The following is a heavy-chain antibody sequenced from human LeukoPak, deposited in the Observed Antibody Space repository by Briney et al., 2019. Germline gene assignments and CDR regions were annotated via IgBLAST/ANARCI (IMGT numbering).Heavy chain of an antibody. J-gene: IGHJ4*02. CDR3: ARFYNILNGYSVAWVIN. CDR1: GGSISGSTYY. V-gene: IGHV4-39*01. Sequence: PSEALSLTCTVSGGSISGSTYYWGWIRQPPGRGLEWIGSLYHSGSTYYNPSLESRVTISVDTSKNQFSLNLSSVTAPDTAVYYCARFYNILNGYSVAWVINWVQGALVAVSS. D-gene: IGHD3-9*01. CDR2: LYHSGST.